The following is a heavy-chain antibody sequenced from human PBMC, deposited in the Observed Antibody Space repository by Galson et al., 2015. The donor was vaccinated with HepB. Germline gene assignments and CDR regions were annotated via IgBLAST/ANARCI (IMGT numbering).Heavy chain of an antibody. D-gene: IGHD3-3*01. V-gene: IGHV3-48*03. CDR1: GFAFSNYE. J-gene: IGHJ4*02. Sequence: SLRLSCAASGFAFSNYEMNWVRQAPGKGLEWVSYISDSGRTQYYADSVRGRFSISRDNAKNSLHLQMNSLRVEDTAIYYCARDGAFGVVIPMVVDYWGQGVLVSVSS. CDR2: ISDSGRTQ. CDR3: ARDGAFGVVIPMVVDY.